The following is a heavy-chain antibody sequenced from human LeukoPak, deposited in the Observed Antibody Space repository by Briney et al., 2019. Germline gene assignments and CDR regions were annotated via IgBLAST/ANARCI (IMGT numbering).Heavy chain of an antibody. D-gene: IGHD1-7*01. CDR1: AFTFSSYA. J-gene: IGHJ2*01. V-gene: IGHV3-23*01. CDR2: ISSSGSNT. Sequence: PGGSLRLSCAASAFTFSSYAMSWVRQAPGKGLEWVSVISSSGSNTYYADSVKGRFSISRDNSKNTLYLQMDSLRAEDTAIYYCARGNYPYYFDLWGRGTLVTVSS. CDR3: ARGNYPYYFDL.